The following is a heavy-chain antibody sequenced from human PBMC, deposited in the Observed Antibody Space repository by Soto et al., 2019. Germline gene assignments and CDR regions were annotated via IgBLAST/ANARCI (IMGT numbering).Heavy chain of an antibody. J-gene: IGHJ6*02. D-gene: IGHD6-13*01. CDR2: IYSGGST. Sequence: EVQLVESGGGLIQPGGSLRLSCAASGFTVSSNYMSWVRQAPGKGLEWVSVIYSGGSTYYADSVKGRFTISRDNSKNTLYLQMNSLGAEDTAVYYCAREIAAADYYYYGMDVWGQGTTVTVSS. CDR3: AREIAAADYYYYGMDV. V-gene: IGHV3-53*01. CDR1: GFTVSSNY.